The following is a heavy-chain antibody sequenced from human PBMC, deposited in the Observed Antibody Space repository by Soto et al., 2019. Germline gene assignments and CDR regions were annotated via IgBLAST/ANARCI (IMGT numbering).Heavy chain of an antibody. CDR3: AKEITVAGDFDY. D-gene: IGHD6-19*01. J-gene: IGHJ4*01. Sequence: QVQLVESGGGVVQPGRSLRLSCVASGFTFSSYGIHWVRQAPGKGLEWVAVISYDGSNEYYADSVKGRFTMSRDNSKNTLYLQMDSLRPEDTAVYYCAKEITVAGDFDYWGHGTLVTVSS. CDR1: GFTFSSYG. V-gene: IGHV3-30*18. CDR2: ISYDGSNE.